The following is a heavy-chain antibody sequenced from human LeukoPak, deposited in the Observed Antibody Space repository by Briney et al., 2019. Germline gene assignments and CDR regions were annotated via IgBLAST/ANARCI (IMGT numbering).Heavy chain of an antibody. D-gene: IGHD2-15*01. CDR1: GFTVSSNY. V-gene: IGHV3-23*01. CDR3: AKWGCSGGSCYPFAY. Sequence: GGSLRLSCAASGFTVSSNYMSWVRQAPGKGLEWVSAISVSGGRTYHADSVKGRFTISRDNSKNTLYLQMNSLRAEDTAVYYCAKWGCSGGSCYPFAYWGQGTLVTVSS. CDR2: ISVSGGRT. J-gene: IGHJ4*02.